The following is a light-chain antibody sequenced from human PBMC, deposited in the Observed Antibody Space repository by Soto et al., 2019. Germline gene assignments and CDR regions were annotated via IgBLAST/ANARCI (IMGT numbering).Light chain of an antibody. CDR2: TTS. J-gene: IGKJ2*01. CDR1: QNIDIY. CDR3: HQSYITPPA. V-gene: IGKV1-39*01. Sequence: DVQMTQSPSSLSASVGDRVTITCRASQNIDIYLTWYQQKPGRPPKLLIYTTSRLQSGVPTRFSGSGSGTDFTLTISNLQPEDFATYSCHQSYITPPAFGQGTKVGIK.